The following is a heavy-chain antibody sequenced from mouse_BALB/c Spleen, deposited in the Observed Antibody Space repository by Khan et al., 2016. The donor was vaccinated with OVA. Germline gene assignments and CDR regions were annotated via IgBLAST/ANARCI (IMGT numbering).Heavy chain of an antibody. Sequence: EVQLQESGPELVKPWASVKISCKASGYSFTGYFMHWVLQSPGKSLEWIGRIHPHFGETFYTQKFVDKATLTVDESSSTAHLVLRSLASEDSAVYCCARNYGSDFDYWGQGTTLTVSS. D-gene: IGHD1-1*01. CDR3: ARNYGSDFDY. CDR1: GYSFTGYF. CDR2: IHPHFGET. J-gene: IGHJ2*01. V-gene: IGHV1-20*02.